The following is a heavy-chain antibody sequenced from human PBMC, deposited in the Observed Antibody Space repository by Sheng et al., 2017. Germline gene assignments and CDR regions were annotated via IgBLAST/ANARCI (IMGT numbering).Heavy chain of an antibody. CDR1: GFTFSNAW. Sequence: EVQLVESGGGLVKPGGSLRLSCAASGFTFSNAWMSWVRQAPGKGLEWVGRIKSKTDGGTTDYAAPVKGRFTISRDDSKNTLYLQMNSLKTEDTAVYYCTTDRGSTTSYYYYYMDVWGKGTTVTVSS. CDR3: TTDRGSTTSYYYYYMDV. J-gene: IGHJ6*03. CDR2: IKSKTDGGTT. D-gene: IGHD3-10*01. V-gene: IGHV3-15*01.